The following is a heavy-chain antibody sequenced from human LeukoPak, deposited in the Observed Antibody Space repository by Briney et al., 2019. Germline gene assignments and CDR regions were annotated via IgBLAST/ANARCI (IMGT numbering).Heavy chain of an antibody. CDR2: INHSGST. D-gene: IGHD3-3*01. Sequence: PSETLSLTCAVYGGSFSGYYWSWIRQPPGKGLEWIGEINHSGSTNYNPSLKSRVTISVDTSKNQFSLKLSSVTAADTAVYYCARSRVVFPSFGVVTKGYWFDPWGQGTLVTVSS. CDR3: ARSRVVFPSFGVVTKGYWFDP. CDR1: GGSFSGYY. V-gene: IGHV4-34*01. J-gene: IGHJ5*02.